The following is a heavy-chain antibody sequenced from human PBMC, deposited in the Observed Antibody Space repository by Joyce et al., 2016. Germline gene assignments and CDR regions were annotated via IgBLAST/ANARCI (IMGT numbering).Heavy chain of an antibody. J-gene: IGHJ4*02. CDR2: NIPNSGVT. CDR3: ARCPLVIRGTEFDY. CDR1: GYTFTAYY. V-gene: IGHV1-2*02. Sequence: QVQLVQSGAGVKKSGASVKVSCKASGYTFTAYYIHWVRQVPGQGLEWMGWNIPNSGVTHHAQKFQGRVTMTRDTSIGTAYMELSRLRSDDTALYYCARCPLVIRGTEFDYWGQGTLVTVSS. D-gene: IGHD3-10*01.